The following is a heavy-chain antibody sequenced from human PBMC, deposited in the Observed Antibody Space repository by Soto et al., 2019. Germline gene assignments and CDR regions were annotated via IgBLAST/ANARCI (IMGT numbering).Heavy chain of an antibody. CDR3: ASANAGAFNI. V-gene: IGHV4-61*01. CDR2: INYVGST. J-gene: IGHJ3*02. CDR1: GGSVTSGTYD. Sequence: QVQLQESGPGLVKPSETLSLTCTVSGGSVTSGTYDWSWIRQPPGKGLEYIGYINYVGSTNYNPSLNRRVTISVDTPKNQFSLKLSSATAADTAVYYCASANAGAFNIWGQGTMVTVSS.